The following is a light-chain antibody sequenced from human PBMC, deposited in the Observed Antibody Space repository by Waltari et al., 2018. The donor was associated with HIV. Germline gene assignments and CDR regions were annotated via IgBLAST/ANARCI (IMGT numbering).Light chain of an antibody. CDR2: GES. Sequence: SSEVTQDPTASVALGQTVRITCQGDSLRNYFPSWYQQKPGQAPVLVIYGESNRPSGIPDRFSASTSGNSASLIITRAQAEDEAEYYCNARDSSGNRLVVFGGGTKLTVL. J-gene: IGLJ2*01. CDR1: SLRNYF. CDR3: NARDSSGNRLVV. V-gene: IGLV3-19*01.